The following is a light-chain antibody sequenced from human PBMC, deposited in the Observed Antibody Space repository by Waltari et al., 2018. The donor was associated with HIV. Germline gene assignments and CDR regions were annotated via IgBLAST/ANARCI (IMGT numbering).Light chain of an antibody. CDR1: ELGEKY. V-gene: IGLV3-1*01. J-gene: IGLJ1*01. CDR3: QAWDSTTRV. Sequence: SYALTQTPSVSVSPGQTATITCSGEELGEKYAYWYQQKPGQSPVLIIYQNWQRPSGIPERFSASNSGNTATLTITETQAVDEADYYCQAWDSTTRVFGPGTKVTVL. CDR2: QNW.